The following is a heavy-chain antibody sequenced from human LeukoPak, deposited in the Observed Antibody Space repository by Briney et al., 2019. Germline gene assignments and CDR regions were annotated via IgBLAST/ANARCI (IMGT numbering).Heavy chain of an antibody. J-gene: IGHJ4*02. CDR2: IYSGGST. D-gene: IGHD4/OR15-4a*01. Sequence: GGSLSLSFAASGLPVSSNSMSWVRQAPGKGLEWVSFIYSGGSTYYADSVKGRFTISRDNSKNTLYLQMNSLRADDTAVYYCARRAGAYSHPYDYWGQGTLVTVSS. CDR3: ARRAGAYSHPYDY. CDR1: GLPVSSNS. V-gene: IGHV3-53*01.